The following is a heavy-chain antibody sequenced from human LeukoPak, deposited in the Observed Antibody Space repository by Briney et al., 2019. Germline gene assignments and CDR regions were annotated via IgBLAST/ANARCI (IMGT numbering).Heavy chain of an antibody. CDR2: IHTSGST. V-gene: IGHV4-61*02. CDR1: GGSISSGSYY. D-gene: IGHD6-13*01. Sequence: SETLSLTCTVPGGSISSGSYYWSWIRQPAGKGLEWIGRIHTSGSTNYNPSLKSRVTISVDTSKNQFSLKLSSVTAADTAVYYCAAAAAGTDEFDYWGQGTLVTVSS. J-gene: IGHJ4*02. CDR3: AAAAAGTDEFDY.